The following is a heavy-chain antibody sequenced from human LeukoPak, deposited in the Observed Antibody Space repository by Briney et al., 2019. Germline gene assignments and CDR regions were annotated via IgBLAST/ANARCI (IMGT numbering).Heavy chain of an antibody. D-gene: IGHD3-3*01. CDR1: GGSISSYY. CDR3: ARHARQTPDFWSAPLFDP. CDR2: TYPGGSS. V-gene: IGHV4-59*08. Sequence: SETLSLTCTVSGGSISSYYWSWIRQPPGKGLEWIGSTYPGGSSYFSSSLKSRVTISVDTSKNQFSLNLRSVTAADTAVYYCARHARQTPDFWSAPLFDPWGQGTLVTVSS. J-gene: IGHJ5*02.